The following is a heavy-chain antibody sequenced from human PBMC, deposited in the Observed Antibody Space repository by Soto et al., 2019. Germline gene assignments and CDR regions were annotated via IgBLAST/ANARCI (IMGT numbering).Heavy chain of an antibody. CDR1: GGSFSGYY. V-gene: IGHV4-34*01. CDR2: INHSGST. Sequence: QVQLQQWGAGLLKPSETLSLTCAVYGGSFSGYYWSWIRQPPGKGLEWIGEINHSGSTNYNPSLKRRVTISVDTSKNQFSLKLSSVTAVDTAVYYCARSVWFGESYGMEVWGQGTTVTVSS. J-gene: IGHJ6*02. CDR3: ARSVWFGESYGMEV. D-gene: IGHD3-10*01.